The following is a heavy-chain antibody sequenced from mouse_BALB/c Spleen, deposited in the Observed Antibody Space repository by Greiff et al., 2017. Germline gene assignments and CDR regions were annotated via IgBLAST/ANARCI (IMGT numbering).Heavy chain of an antibody. D-gene: IGHD1-1*01. Sequence: DVKLVESGGGLVKPGGSLKLSCAASGFTFSDYYMYWVRQTPEKRLEWVATISDGGSYTYYPDSVKGRFTISRDNAKNNLYLQMSSLKSEDTAMYYCAREGYYYGSSWYFDVWGAGTTVTVSS. J-gene: IGHJ1*01. V-gene: IGHV5-4*02. CDR3: AREGYYYGSSWYFDV. CDR1: GFTFSDYY. CDR2: ISDGGSYT.